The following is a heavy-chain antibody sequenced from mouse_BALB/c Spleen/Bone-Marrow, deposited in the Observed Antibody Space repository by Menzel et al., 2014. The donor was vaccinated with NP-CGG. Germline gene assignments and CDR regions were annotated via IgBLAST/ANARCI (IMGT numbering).Heavy chain of an antibody. V-gene: IGHV4-1*02. CDR1: GFDFSGFW. J-gene: IGHJ3*01. D-gene: IGHD1-1*01. CDR2: INPDSSTI. CDR3: GRQGYYGRFAY. Sequence: EVKLMESGGGLVQPGRSLKLSCAASGFDFSGFWMGWVRQAPGKGLKWIGEINPDSSTINYTPSLKDKFIISRDNAKNTLYLQMSKVRSEDTALYYCGRQGYYGRFAYWGQGTPLTVSA.